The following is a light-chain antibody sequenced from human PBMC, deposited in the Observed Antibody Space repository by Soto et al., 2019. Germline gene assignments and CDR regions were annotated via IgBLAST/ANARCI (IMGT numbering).Light chain of an antibody. CDR3: AAWDESPNVPV. V-gene: IGLV1-44*01. CDR1: NSNIGRNT. J-gene: IGLJ3*02. Sequence: QSVLTQPPSASGTPGQRFTISCSGSNSNIGRNTVNWYQQLPGAAPNLLIYSNNQRPSGVPDRFSGSKSGTSASLAISGLQSEDEADYYCAAWDESPNVPVFGGGTKLTVL. CDR2: SNN.